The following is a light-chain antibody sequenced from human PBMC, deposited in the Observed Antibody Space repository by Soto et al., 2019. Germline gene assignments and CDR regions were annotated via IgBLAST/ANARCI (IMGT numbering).Light chain of an antibody. J-gene: IGKJ2*01. V-gene: IGKV3-15*01. CDR1: QSGSSN. CDR2: GAS. Sequence: EIVMTQSPATLSVFPGERATLSCRASQSGSSNLAWYQQKPGQAPTLLIYGASARATGIPARFSGSGSGTAFTLTISSLKSEDFAVDYCQHYNNCPFTLGQGTLLEIK. CDR3: QHYNNCPFT.